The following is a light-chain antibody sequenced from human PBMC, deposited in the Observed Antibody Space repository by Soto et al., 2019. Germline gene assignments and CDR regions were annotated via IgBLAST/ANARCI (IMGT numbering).Light chain of an antibody. CDR1: DIGRRS. J-gene: IGLJ3*02. CDR3: QVWTSSGDLL. Sequence: SSELTQPPSVSVAPGQTAKITCGGSDIGRRSVHWYQQKPGQAPILVAYDDFDRPLGIPDRISGSKSGNTATLTITRVEAGDEADYYCQVWTSSGDLLFGGGTKLTVL. CDR2: DDF. V-gene: IGLV3-21*02.